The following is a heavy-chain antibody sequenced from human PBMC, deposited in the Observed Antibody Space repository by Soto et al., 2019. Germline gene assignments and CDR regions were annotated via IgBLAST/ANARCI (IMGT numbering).Heavy chain of an antibody. D-gene: IGHD3-10*01. J-gene: IGHJ6*02. CDR1: GFTVSSNY. V-gene: IGHV3-66*01. Sequence: GGSLRLSCAASGFTVSSNYMSWVRQAPGKGLERVSVIYSGGSTYYADSVKGRFTISRDNSKNTLYLQMNSLRAEDTAVYYCARDHPYGSGTLPNYYYYYGMDVWGQGTTVTVSS. CDR3: ARDHPYGSGTLPNYYYYYGMDV. CDR2: IYSGGST.